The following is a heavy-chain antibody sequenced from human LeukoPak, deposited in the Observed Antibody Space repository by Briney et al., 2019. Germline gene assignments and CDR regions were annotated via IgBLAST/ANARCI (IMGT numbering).Heavy chain of an antibody. D-gene: IGHD5-18*01. CDR2: ITSGGNT. CDR3: AICGYTYGTNPFDY. CDR1: GFTFSSYA. V-gene: IGHV3-23*01. Sequence: GGSLRLSCAGSGFTFSSYAMSWVRQAPGKGLEWVSTITSGGNTYYADSVKGRFTISRDNSKNTLYLQMNFLRAEDTALYYCAICGYTYGTNPFDYWGQGTLVTVSS. J-gene: IGHJ4*02.